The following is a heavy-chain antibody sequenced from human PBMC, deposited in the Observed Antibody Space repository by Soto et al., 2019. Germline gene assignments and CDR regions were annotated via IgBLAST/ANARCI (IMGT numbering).Heavy chain of an antibody. V-gene: IGHV4-31*03. CDR2: IYYSGST. J-gene: IGHJ6*02. D-gene: IGHD3-10*01. CDR1: GGSIGSGGYY. Sequence: SETLSLTCTVSGGSIGSGGYYWSWIRQHPGKGLEWIGYIYYSGSTYYNPSLKSRVTISVDTSKNQFSLKQSSVTAADTAVYYCARGGISYNHPHYYYYYGLDVWGQGTTVTVSS. CDR3: ARGGISYNHPHYYYYYGLDV.